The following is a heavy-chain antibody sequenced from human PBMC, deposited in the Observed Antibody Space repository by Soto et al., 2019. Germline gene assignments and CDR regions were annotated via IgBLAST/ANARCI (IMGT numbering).Heavy chain of an antibody. V-gene: IGHV1-69*01. CDR1: GGIFSSYA. Sequence: QVQLVQSGAEVKKPGSSVKVSCKASGGIFSSYAISWLRQAPVQGLEWMGAVIPNLGQAYYAQNLQDRVTITAEESTKTTYMELSSLRSEDTAVYFCPRVGGVGAPPGADYWGQGTLVTVSS. J-gene: IGHJ4*02. CDR3: PRVGGVGAPPGADY. CDR2: VIPNLGQA. D-gene: IGHD1-26*01.